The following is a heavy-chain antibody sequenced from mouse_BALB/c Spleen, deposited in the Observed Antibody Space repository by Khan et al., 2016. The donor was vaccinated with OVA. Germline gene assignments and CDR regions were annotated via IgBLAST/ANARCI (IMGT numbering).Heavy chain of an antibody. CDR3: ADHLTGSFAY. D-gene: IGHD4-1*01. V-gene: IGHV5-6*01. J-gene: IGHJ3*01. Sequence: EVQVVESGGDLVKPGGSLKLSCAASGFTFSSYSMSWVRQIPDKRLEWVASISSGGDYTYYPDSVKGRFTISRDNAKNTLYLQMSDLKSEDTAMYYCADHLTGSFAYWGQGTLVTVSA. CDR2: ISSGGDYT. CDR1: GFTFSSYS.